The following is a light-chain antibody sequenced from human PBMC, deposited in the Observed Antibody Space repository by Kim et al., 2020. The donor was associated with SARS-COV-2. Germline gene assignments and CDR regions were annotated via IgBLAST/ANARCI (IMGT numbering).Light chain of an antibody. CDR3: MQALQTQYS. Sequence: EPASISCRSSQSLLHSNGYNYLDWYLQKPGQSPQLLIYLGSNRVSGVPDRFSGSGSGTDFTLKISRVEAEDVGVYYCMQALQTQYSFGQGTKLEI. V-gene: IGKV2-28*01. CDR1: QSLLHSNGYNY. CDR2: LGS. J-gene: IGKJ2*03.